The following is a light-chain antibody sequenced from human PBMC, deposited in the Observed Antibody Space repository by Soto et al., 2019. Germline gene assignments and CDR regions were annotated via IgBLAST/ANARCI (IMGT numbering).Light chain of an antibody. CDR3: QQYSSSPWT. Sequence: EIVLTQSPGTLSLSPGERATLSCRASQSVTSSYLAWYQLKPGQAPRLVIYGASSRATGIPDRFSGSGSGTDFTLTIRRLEPEDFAVYSCQQYSSSPWTFGQGTKVEIK. CDR1: QSVTSSY. J-gene: IGKJ1*01. V-gene: IGKV3-20*01. CDR2: GAS.